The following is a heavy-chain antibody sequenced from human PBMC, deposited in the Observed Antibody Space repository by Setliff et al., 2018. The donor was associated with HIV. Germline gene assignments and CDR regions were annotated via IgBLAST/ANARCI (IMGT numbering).Heavy chain of an antibody. Sequence: GASVKVSCKASGGTFSTFSSPAISWVRQAPGQGLEWMGGVIPIFGTPKYPQKFQGRVTITADDSTTTAYMALSRLKPDDTAIYYFATARTANGNYEPHFDYWGQGSLVTVSS. D-gene: IGHD1-7*01. J-gene: IGHJ4*02. CDR1: GGTFSTFSSPA. CDR3: ATARTANGNYEPHFDY. V-gene: IGHV1-69*13. CDR2: VIPIFGTP.